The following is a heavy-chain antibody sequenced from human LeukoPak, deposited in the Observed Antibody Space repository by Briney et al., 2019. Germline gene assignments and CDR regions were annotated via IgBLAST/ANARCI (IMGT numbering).Heavy chain of an antibody. CDR3: AKAKYRSGWYYFDY. Sequence: GGSLRLSCAASGFTFSTYAMTWVRQAPGKGLECVSGISGSGGSTYYADSVKGRFTISRDNSKNTLYLQMNSLRAEDTAVYYCAKAKYRSGWYYFDYWGQGALVTVSS. CDR2: ISGSGGST. CDR1: GFTFSTYA. D-gene: IGHD6-19*01. J-gene: IGHJ4*02. V-gene: IGHV3-23*01.